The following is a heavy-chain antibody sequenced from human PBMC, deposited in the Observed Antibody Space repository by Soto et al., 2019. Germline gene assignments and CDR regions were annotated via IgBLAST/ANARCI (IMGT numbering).Heavy chain of an antibody. CDR3: ARELFGRSVWFDP. J-gene: IGHJ5*02. CDR2: IYYSGST. Sequence: SETLSLTCTVSGGSISSYYWSWIRQPPGKGLEWIGYIYYSGSTNCNPSLKSRVTISVDTSKNQFSLKLSSVTAADTAVYYCARELFGRSVWFDPWGQGTLVTVSS. CDR1: GGSISSYY. V-gene: IGHV4-59*01. D-gene: IGHD3-10*01.